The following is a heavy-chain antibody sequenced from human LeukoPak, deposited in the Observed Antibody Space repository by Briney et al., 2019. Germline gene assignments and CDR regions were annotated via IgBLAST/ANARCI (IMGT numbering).Heavy chain of an antibody. D-gene: IGHD6-19*01. Sequence: SETLSLTCAVSGYSLSRGYYWGWIRQPPGKGLEWIGSIYHSGSTYYTPSLKSRVTISVDTSKNQFSLKLSSVIAADTAVYFCARRQLYACDIWGQGTMVTVSS. CDR1: GYSLSRGYY. CDR2: IYHSGST. J-gene: IGHJ3*02. V-gene: IGHV4-38-2*01. CDR3: ARRQLYACDI.